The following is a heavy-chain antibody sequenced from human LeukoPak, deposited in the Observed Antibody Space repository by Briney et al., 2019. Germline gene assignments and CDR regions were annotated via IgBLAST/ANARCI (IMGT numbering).Heavy chain of an antibody. V-gene: IGHV4-4*07. Sequence: PSETLSLTCTVSGGSITSYYWSWIRQPAGKGLEWIGRIYTTGSTYYNHFLKSRVTMAVDTSKNQFSLRLSSVTAADTAVYYCARDGFYDSSGYYYNWVFDYWGQGTLVTVSS. CDR3: ARDGFYDSSGYYYNWVFDY. D-gene: IGHD3-22*01. J-gene: IGHJ4*02. CDR2: IYTTGST. CDR1: GGSITSYY.